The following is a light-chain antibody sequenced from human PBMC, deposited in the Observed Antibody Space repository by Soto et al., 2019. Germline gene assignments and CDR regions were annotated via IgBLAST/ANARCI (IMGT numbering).Light chain of an antibody. CDR3: QQSYSTPRDT. CDR2: AAS. V-gene: IGKV1-39*01. J-gene: IGKJ4*01. CDR1: QSISSY. Sequence: DIQMTQSPSSLSASVGDRVTITCRASQSISSYLNWYQQKPGKAPNLLIYAASSLQSGVPSRFSGSGSGTDFTLTISSLQPEDFATYYCQQSYSTPRDTFGGGTKVEI.